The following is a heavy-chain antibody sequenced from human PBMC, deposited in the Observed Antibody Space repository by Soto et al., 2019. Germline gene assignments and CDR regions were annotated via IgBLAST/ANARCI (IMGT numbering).Heavy chain of an antibody. CDR2: IIPIFGTA. Sequence: QVQLVQSGAEVKKPGSSVKVSCKASGGTFSSYAISWVRQAPGQGLEWMGGIIPIFGTANYAQKFQGRVTITADESTSTAYMELSSLRSEYTAVYDCARTASQWLDHDYWGQGTLVTVSS. CDR3: ARTASQWLDHDY. D-gene: IGHD6-19*01. V-gene: IGHV1-69*12. J-gene: IGHJ4*02. CDR1: GGTFSSYA.